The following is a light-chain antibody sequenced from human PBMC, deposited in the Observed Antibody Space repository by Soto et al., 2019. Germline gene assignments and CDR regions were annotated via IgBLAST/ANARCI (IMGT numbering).Light chain of an antibody. J-gene: IGKJ1*01. V-gene: IGKV1-16*01. Sequence: DIQMTQSPSSLSASVGDRVTITCRASQTITTYLNWYQHKPGKAPKLLIYAAISLQSGVPSRFSGSGSGTEFTLTISSLQPDDFATYYCQQYNSYRTFGQGTKVDIK. CDR1: QTITTY. CDR2: AAI. CDR3: QQYNSYRT.